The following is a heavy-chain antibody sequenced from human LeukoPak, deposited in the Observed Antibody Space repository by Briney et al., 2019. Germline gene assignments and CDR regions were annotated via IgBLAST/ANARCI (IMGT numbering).Heavy chain of an antibody. CDR2: FYPEDGET. Sequence: RASVTVSCKVSGYTLTELSMHWVRQAPGKGGEWMGGFYPEDGETIYAQKFQGRVTMTEDTSTDTAYMELSSLRSEDTAVYYCATEGGYGYDSSGYNYWGQGTLVTVSS. CDR1: GYTLTELS. J-gene: IGHJ4*02. D-gene: IGHD3-22*01. CDR3: ATEGGYGYDSSGYNY. V-gene: IGHV1-24*01.